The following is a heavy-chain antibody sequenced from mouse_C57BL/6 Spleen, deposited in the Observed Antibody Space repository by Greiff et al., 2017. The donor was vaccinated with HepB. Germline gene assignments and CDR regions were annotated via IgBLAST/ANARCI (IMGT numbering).Heavy chain of an antibody. CDR2: IRSKSNNYAT. J-gene: IGHJ3*01. V-gene: IGHV10-1*01. CDR1: GFSFNTYA. CDR3: VRHGNYEGFAY. Sequence: EVHLVESGGGLVQPKGSLKLSCAASGFSFNTYAMNWVRQAPGKGLEWVARIRSKSNNYATYYADSVKDRFTISRDDSESMLYLQMNNLKTEDTAMYYCVRHGNYEGFAYWGQGTLVTVSA. D-gene: IGHD2-1*01.